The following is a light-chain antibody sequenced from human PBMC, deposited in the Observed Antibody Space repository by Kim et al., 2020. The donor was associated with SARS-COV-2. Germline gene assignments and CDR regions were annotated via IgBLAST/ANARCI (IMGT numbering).Light chain of an antibody. Sequence: APGKTARITCGGNNIGSKSVPWYQQKPGQATVLVIYYDSDRPSGIPERFSGSNSGNTATLTISRVEAGDEADYYCQVWDSSSDHRVFGGGTQLTVL. J-gene: IGLJ3*02. CDR3: QVWDSSSDHRV. V-gene: IGLV3-21*04. CDR1: NIGSKS. CDR2: YDS.